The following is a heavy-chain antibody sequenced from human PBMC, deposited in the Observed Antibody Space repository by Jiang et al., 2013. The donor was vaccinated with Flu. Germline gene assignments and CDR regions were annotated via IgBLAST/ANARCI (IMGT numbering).Heavy chain of an antibody. D-gene: IGHD2-15*01. CDR3: ATSTNLYGSYYFDF. J-gene: IGHJ4*02. CDR2: TETT. Sequence: TETTKYSPSLKSRVTMSLDTSRNQFSLNLISVTAEDTAFYYCATSTNLYGSYYFDFWGQGTLVTVSS. V-gene: IGHV4-4*08.